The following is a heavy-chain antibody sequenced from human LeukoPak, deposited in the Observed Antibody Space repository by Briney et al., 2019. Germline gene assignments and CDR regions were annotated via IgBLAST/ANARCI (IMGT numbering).Heavy chain of an antibody. J-gene: IGHJ4*02. CDR1: GFTSSRFS. CDR2: ISSSSVTI. CDR3: ALGEWLQPFDY. Sequence: GGSLRLSCAASGFTSSRFSLNWARQARGRGRAWVPHISSSSVTIYFADFVKGRFTISREKANNSLYLQMNRLRAEDTAVYYCALGEWLQPFDYWGQGTLVTVSS. D-gene: IGHD3-16*01. V-gene: IGHV3-48*01.